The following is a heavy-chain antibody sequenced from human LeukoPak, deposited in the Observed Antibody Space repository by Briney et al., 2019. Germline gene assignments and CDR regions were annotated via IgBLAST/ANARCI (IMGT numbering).Heavy chain of an antibody. Sequence: SETLSLTCTVSGGSASSYYWSWIRQPPGKGLEWIAYISDIGSINYNPSLKSRVTISLDTSKNQFSLKLSSVTAADTAVYYCAGHHPRNTVDFWGQGTLVTVSS. CDR1: GGSASSYY. CDR2: ISDIGSI. J-gene: IGHJ4*02. V-gene: IGHV4-59*08. D-gene: IGHD2/OR15-2a*01. CDR3: AGHHPRNTVDF.